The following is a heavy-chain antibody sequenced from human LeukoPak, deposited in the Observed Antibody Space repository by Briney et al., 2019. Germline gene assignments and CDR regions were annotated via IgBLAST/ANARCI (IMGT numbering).Heavy chain of an antibody. CDR2: IYYSGSS. J-gene: IGHJ4*01. V-gene: IGHV4-39*01. D-gene: IGHD2/OR15-2a*01. Sequence: SETLSLTCAVSGGSISSSYDQWVWIRQPPGKGLEWIGSIYYSGSSYNSPSLKRRVTIPFDTSKNQFSLKLTSVTAADAAIYYCATRDTGDFLHWGHGTLVTVSS. CDR3: ATRDTGDFLH. CDR1: GGSISSSYDQ.